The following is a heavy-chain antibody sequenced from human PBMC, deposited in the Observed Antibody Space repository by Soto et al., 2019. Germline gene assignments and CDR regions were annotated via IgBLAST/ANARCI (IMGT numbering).Heavy chain of an antibody. CDR2: IKQDGSEK. Sequence: GGSLRLSCAASGFTLSSYLMSWVRQAPGKGLEWVANIKQDGSEKTYVASVKGRFTVSRDNAKNSLYLQMNSLRAEGTAVYYCAGECTFGHRCVDYWGQGTPVTVSS. CDR3: AGECTFGHRCVDY. J-gene: IGHJ4*02. D-gene: IGHD3-16*01. CDR1: GFTLSSYL. V-gene: IGHV3-7*01.